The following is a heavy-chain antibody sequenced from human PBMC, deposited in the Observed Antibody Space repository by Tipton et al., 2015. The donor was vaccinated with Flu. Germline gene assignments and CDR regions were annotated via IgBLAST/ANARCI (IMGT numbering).Heavy chain of an antibody. CDR2: IFHTGST. CDR3: ARGSGYANAYLDS. Sequence: TLSLTCTISGDSISSDYYWGWIRQPPGKGLEWIGNIFHTGSTYHNPSLKSRVTKSINTSKNQFSLKVTSLTAADTAVYYCARGSGYANAYLDSWGRGTLVTVSS. CDR1: GDSISSDYY. V-gene: IGHV4-38-2*02. D-gene: IGHD5-12*01. J-gene: IGHJ4*02.